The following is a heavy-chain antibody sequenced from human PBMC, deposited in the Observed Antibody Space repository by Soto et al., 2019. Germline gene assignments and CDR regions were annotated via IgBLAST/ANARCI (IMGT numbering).Heavy chain of an antibody. Sequence: GASVKVSCKASGYTFTSYGISWVRQAPGQGLEWMGWISAYNGNTNYAQKLQGRVTMTADTSTSTAYMELRSLRSDDTAVYYCARGPIAAAGNNWFDPWGQGTLVTVSS. CDR3: ARGPIAAAGNNWFDP. D-gene: IGHD6-13*01. CDR1: GYTFTSYG. V-gene: IGHV1-18*01. J-gene: IGHJ5*02. CDR2: ISAYNGNT.